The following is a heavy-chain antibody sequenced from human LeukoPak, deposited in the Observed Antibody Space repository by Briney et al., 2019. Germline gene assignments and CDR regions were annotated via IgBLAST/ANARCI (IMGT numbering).Heavy chain of an antibody. J-gene: IGHJ4*02. CDR3: ARDLNYDFWSGYYSPSGY. Sequence: GGSLRLSCAASGFTFSSYSMNWVRQAPGKGLEWVSYISSSSSTIYYADSVKGRFTISRDNAKNSLYLQMNSLRAEDTAVYYCARDLNYDFWSGYYSPSGYWGQGTLVTVSS. V-gene: IGHV3-48*01. D-gene: IGHD3-3*01. CDR1: GFTFSSYS. CDR2: ISSSSSTI.